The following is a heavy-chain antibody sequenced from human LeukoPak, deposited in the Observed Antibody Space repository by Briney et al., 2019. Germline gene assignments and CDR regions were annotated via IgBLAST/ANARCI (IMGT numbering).Heavy chain of an antibody. CDR2: ISGSGGST. CDR3: AKDPRRDGYNWYFDY. J-gene: IGHJ4*02. V-gene: IGHV3-23*01. Sequence: GGSLRLSCAASGFTFSSYAMSWVRQAPGKGLDWVSAISGSGGSTYYADSVKGRFTISRDNSKNTLYLQMNSLRAEDTAVYYCAKDPRRDGYNWYFDYWGQGTLVTVSS. CDR1: GFTFSSYA. D-gene: IGHD5-24*01.